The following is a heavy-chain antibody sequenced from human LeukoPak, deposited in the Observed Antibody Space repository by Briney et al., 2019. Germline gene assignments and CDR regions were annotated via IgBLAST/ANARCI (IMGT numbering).Heavy chain of an antibody. J-gene: IGHJ3*02. CDR1: GGSIISGDYY. CDR2: IYHNGDT. V-gene: IGHV4-30-4*01. CDR3: ASAGVVPAAINRAFDI. Sequence: SETLSLTCIVSGGSIISGDYYWGWIRQPPGKGLEWIGYIYHNGDTYYNPSLKSRVSISVDTSKNQFSLKLSSVTAADTAVYYCASAGVVPAAINRAFDIWGQVSVVTVSS. D-gene: IGHD2-2*02.